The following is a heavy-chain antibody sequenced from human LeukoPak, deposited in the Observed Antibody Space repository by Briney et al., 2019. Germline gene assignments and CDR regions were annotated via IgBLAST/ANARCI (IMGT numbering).Heavy chain of an antibody. V-gene: IGHV4-34*01. Sequence: SSETLSLTCAVYGGSFRGYYWSWIRQPPGKGLEWIGEINHSGSSNYNPSRKSRVTISLDTSKNQFSLTLSSVTAADTAVYYCAREGYCSGTSCYNFNYWGQGTLVTVSS. CDR3: AREGYCSGTSCYNFNY. CDR1: GGSFRGYY. J-gene: IGHJ4*02. D-gene: IGHD2-2*02. CDR2: INHSGSS.